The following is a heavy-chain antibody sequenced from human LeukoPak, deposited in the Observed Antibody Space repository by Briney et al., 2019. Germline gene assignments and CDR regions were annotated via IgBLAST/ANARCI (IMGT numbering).Heavy chain of an antibody. Sequence: PGGSLRLSCAASGFTFSSYAMSWVRQAPGKGLEWVSAISGSGGSTYYADSVKGRFTISRDNSKSTLYLQMNSLRAEDTAVYYCAKELYSYHPPTGLVDYWGQGTLVTVSS. J-gene: IGHJ4*02. D-gene: IGHD5-18*01. V-gene: IGHV3-23*01. CDR3: AKELYSYHPPTGLVDY. CDR1: GFTFSSYA. CDR2: ISGSGGST.